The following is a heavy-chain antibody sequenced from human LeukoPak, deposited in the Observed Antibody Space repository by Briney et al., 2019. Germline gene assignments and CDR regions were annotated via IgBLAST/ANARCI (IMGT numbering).Heavy chain of an antibody. Sequence: PSETLSLTCTVSGGSISSDDDYWTWIRQPPGKGLEWIGYVFYSGDSYSNPSLKNRVTISVDTSKNQFSLKLSSVTAADTAVYYCARHGWGWYFDYWGQGTLVTVSS. V-gene: IGHV4-30-4*08. D-gene: IGHD6-19*01. CDR2: VFYSGDS. CDR3: ARHGWGWYFDY. J-gene: IGHJ4*02. CDR1: GGSISSDDDY.